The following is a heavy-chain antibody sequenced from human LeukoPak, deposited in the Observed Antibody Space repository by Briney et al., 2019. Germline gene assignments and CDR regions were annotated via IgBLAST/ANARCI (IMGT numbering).Heavy chain of an antibody. D-gene: IGHD3-10*01. CDR3: AQEGYGSGSRNSYYDP. J-gene: IGHJ5*02. CDR1: VASICLYY. V-gene: IGHV4-59*12. Sequence: SEPLSLTCTLSVASICLYYETCLRQTRQRGVEGIGYAYNSGRTIYNHSVKSRVTISVDTSKNQFYLQLFSVTAADTGVYYCAQEGYGSGSRNSYYDPWGQGTLVTVSS. CDR2: AYNSGRT.